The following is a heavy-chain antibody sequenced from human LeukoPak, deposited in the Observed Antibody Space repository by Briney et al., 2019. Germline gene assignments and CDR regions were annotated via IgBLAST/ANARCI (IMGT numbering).Heavy chain of an antibody. Sequence: AGGSLRLSCAASGFTFSSYWMHWVRQAPGKGLVWVSRINSDGITTSYADSVKGRFTISRDNAKNTLYLQMNSLRAEDTAVYYCARDMVAGGPDYWGQGTLVTVPS. CDR3: ARDMVAGGPDY. V-gene: IGHV3-74*01. D-gene: IGHD6-19*01. CDR2: INSDGITT. J-gene: IGHJ4*02. CDR1: GFTFSSYW.